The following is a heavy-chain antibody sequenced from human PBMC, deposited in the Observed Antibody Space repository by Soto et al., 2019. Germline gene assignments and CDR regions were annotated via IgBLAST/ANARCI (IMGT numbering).Heavy chain of an antibody. Sequence: GASVKVSCKASGYTFTSYGISWVRQAPGQGHEWMGWISPNNGNTNYAQKHQGRVTMTRNTSRSTAYMELSSLRSEDTALYYCARGGFGSGWSIDYWGQGTLVTVSS. D-gene: IGHD6-19*01. CDR1: GYTFTSYG. CDR2: ISPNNGNT. V-gene: IGHV1-18*01. J-gene: IGHJ4*02. CDR3: ARGGFGSGWSIDY.